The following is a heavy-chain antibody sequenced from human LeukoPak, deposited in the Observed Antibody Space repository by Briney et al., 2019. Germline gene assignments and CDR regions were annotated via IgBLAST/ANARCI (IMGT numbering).Heavy chain of an antibody. J-gene: IGHJ4*02. D-gene: IGHD3-16*02. Sequence: PSETLSLTCTVSGGSISSYYWSWIRQPPGKGLEWIGYIYYSGSTNYNPSLKSRVTISVDTSKNQSSLKLSSVTAADTAVYYCARQGNYDYVWGSYPPGNYFDYWGQGTLVTVSS. CDR1: GGSISSYY. CDR2: IYYSGST. V-gene: IGHV4-59*08. CDR3: ARQGNYDYVWGSYPPGNYFDY.